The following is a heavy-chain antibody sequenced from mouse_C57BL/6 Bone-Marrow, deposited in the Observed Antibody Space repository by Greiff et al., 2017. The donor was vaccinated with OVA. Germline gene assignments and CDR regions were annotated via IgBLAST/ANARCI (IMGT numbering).Heavy chain of an antibody. CDR1: GYTFTSYW. V-gene: IGHV1-64*01. Sequence: VQLQQSGPELVKPGASVKLSCKASGYTFTSYWMHWVKQRPGQGLEWIGMIHPNSGSTNYNEKFKSKATLTVDKSSSTAYMQLSSLTSEDSAVYYCARSDYYGSSRGFAYWGQGTLVTVAA. CDR3: ARSDYYGSSRGFAY. D-gene: IGHD1-1*01. J-gene: IGHJ3*01. CDR2: IHPNSGST.